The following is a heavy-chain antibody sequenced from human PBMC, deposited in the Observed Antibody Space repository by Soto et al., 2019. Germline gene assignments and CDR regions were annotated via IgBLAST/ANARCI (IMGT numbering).Heavy chain of an antibody. Sequence: QVQLVESGGGLVKPGGSLRLSCAASGFTFSDYYMSWIRQAPGKGLEWVSYISSRSSTIFYADSVKGRFTISRDNVKNSLSLQMNSLRAEDTAVYYCASGTKGAFFVYWGQGILVTVSS. CDR2: ISSRSSTI. V-gene: IGHV3-11*01. CDR1: GFTFSDYY. D-gene: IGHD2-8*01. J-gene: IGHJ4*02. CDR3: ASGTKGAFFVY.